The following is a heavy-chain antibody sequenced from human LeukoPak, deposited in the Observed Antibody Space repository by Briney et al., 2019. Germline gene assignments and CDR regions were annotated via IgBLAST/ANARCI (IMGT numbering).Heavy chain of an antibody. CDR3: ARDMTMVVTYDY. CDR1: GYTFTSYY. V-gene: IGHV1-2*06. J-gene: IGHJ4*02. D-gene: IGHD4-23*01. Sequence: ASVKVSCKASGYTFTSYYMHWVRQAPGQGLEWMGRINPNSGGTNYAQKFQGRVTMTRDTSISTAYMELSRLRSDDTAVYYCARDMTMVVTYDYWGQGTLVTVSS. CDR2: INPNSGGT.